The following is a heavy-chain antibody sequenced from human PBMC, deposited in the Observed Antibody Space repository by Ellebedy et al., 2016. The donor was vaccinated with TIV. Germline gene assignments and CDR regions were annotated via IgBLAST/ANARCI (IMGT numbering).Heavy chain of an antibody. D-gene: IGHD3-9*01. V-gene: IGHV3-74*01. CDR1: GFTFSTYW. J-gene: IGHJ6*02. Sequence: HTGGSLRLSCAASGFTFSTYWMLWVRQAPGKGLVWISHINDDGSTTTYADSVKGRFSISRDNSENTLYVQMNTLRAEDTAVYYCAKEAYDIMTGSQMYGMDVWGQGTTVTVSS. CDR2: INDDGSTT. CDR3: AKEAYDIMTGSQMYGMDV.